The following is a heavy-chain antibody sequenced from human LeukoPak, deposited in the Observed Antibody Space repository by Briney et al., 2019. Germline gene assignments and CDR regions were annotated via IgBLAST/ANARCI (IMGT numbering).Heavy chain of an antibody. J-gene: IGHJ4*02. V-gene: IGHV1-18*04. D-gene: IGHD3-10*01. Sequence: ASVKVSCKASGYTFTGYYMHWVRQAPGQGLEWMGWISAYNGNTNYAQKLQGRVTMTTDTSTSTAYMELRSLRSDDTAVYYCARDSMVRGVIGYWGQGTLVTVSS. CDR1: GYTFTGYY. CDR3: ARDSMVRGVIGY. CDR2: ISAYNGNT.